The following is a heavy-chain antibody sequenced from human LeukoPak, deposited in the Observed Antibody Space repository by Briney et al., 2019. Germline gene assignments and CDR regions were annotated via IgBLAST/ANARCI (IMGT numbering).Heavy chain of an antibody. J-gene: IGHJ6*03. CDR3: ALVYCSGGSCYGDYYYYMDV. V-gene: IGHV1-8*02. D-gene: IGHD2-15*01. CDR2: MNPNSGNT. CDR1: GYTFITYG. Sequence: ASVKVSCKASGYTFITYGISWVRQAPGQGLEWMGWMNPNSGNTGYAQKFQGRVTMTRNTSISTAYMELSSLRSEDTAVYYCALVYCSGGSCYGDYYYYMDVWGKGTTVTISS.